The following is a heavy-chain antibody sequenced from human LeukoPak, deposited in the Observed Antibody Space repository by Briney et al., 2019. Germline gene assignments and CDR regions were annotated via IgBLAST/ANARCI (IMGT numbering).Heavy chain of an antibody. CDR2: IYSGGST. D-gene: IGHD2-15*01. J-gene: IGHJ4*02. CDR1: GFTFSSYA. V-gene: IGHV3-66*04. Sequence: GGSLRLSCAASGFTFSSYAMHWVRQAPGKGLEWVAVIYSGGSTNYADSVKGRFTISRDNSKNTLYLLMNSLRAEDTAVYYCARLHVKSYCSGGSCYPGHWGQGTLVTVSS. CDR3: ARLHVKSYCSGGSCYPGH.